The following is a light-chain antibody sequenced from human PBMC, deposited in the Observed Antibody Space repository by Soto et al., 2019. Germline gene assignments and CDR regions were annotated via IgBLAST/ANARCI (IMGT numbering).Light chain of an antibody. Sequence: EIVLTQSPGTLSLSSGERANLSCRASQSVSSSYLAWYQQKPGQAPRLLIFGASSRATGIPDRFSGSGSGTDFTLTISRLEPEDFALYYCQQYSSSLFSFGPGTKVDIK. CDR2: GAS. CDR1: QSVSSSY. J-gene: IGKJ3*01. V-gene: IGKV3-20*01. CDR3: QQYSSSLFS.